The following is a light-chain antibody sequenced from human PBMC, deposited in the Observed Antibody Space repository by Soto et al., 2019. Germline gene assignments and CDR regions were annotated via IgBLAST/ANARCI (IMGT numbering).Light chain of an antibody. CDR3: HQYGGSAPGT. V-gene: IGKV3-20*01. J-gene: IGKJ3*01. CDR1: QTVSSSQ. Sequence: EIVLTQSPGTLSLSPGERAILSCRASQTVSSSQLAWYQQKPGQAPRLLIYGASSRATGIPDRFSGSGSGTDFTLTINRLEPEDFAVYFCHQYGGSAPGTFGPGTKVDIK. CDR2: GAS.